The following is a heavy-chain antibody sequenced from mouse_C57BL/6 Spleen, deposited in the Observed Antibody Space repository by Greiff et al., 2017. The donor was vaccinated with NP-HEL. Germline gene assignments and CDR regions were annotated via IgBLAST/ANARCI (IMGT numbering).Heavy chain of an antibody. D-gene: IGHD1-1*01. J-gene: IGHJ2*01. Sequence: VQLQQPGAELVRPGASVKLSCKASGYTFTSYWMDWVKQRPGQGLEWIGNIYPSDSDTHYNQKFKDKATLTVDKSSSTAYMQLSSLASEYSAVYYCARSSYYGGSGYYFDYWGQGATLTVAS. V-gene: IGHV1-61*01. CDR3: ARSSYYGGSGYYFDY. CDR2: IYPSDSDT. CDR1: GYTFTSYW.